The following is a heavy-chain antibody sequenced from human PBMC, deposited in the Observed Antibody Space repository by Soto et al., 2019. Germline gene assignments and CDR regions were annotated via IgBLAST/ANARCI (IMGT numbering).Heavy chain of an antibody. CDR3: ARANRGYSGYDNYYYYGMDV. Sequence: ASVKVSCKASGGTFSSYAISWVRQAPGQGLEWMGGIIPIFGTANYAQKFQGRVTITADESTSTAYMELSSLRSEDTAVYCCARANRGYSGYDNYYYYGMDVWGQGTTVTVSS. V-gene: IGHV1-69*13. CDR2: IIPIFGTA. CDR1: GGTFSSYA. J-gene: IGHJ6*02. D-gene: IGHD5-12*01.